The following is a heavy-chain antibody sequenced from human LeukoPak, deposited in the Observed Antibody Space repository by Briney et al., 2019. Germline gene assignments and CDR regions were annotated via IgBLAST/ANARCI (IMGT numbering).Heavy chain of an antibody. Sequence: GGSLRLSCAGSGFTFSSYWMTWVRQAPGKGLEWISYIGISSGNPKYADSVKGRFTISRDKARNSLYLQMNSLRVEDTAVYYCARDHRYAFDNWGHGTLVTVSS. D-gene: IGHD5-12*01. CDR1: GFTFSSYW. CDR2: IGISSGNP. J-gene: IGHJ4*01. V-gene: IGHV3-48*01. CDR3: ARDHRYAFDN.